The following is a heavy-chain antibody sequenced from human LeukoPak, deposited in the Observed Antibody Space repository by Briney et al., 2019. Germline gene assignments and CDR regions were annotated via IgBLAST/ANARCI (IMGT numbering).Heavy chain of an antibody. Sequence: GGSLRLSCAASGFTFSSYGMHWVRQAPGKGLEWVSAISGSGGSTYYADSVKGRFTISRDNSKNTLDLQMNSLRAEDTAVFYCARCFFYDSSGHDYPDSWGQGTLVTVSS. CDR3: ARCFFYDSSGHDYPDS. D-gene: IGHD3-22*01. CDR1: GFTFSSYG. CDR2: ISGSGGST. J-gene: IGHJ4*02. V-gene: IGHV3-23*01.